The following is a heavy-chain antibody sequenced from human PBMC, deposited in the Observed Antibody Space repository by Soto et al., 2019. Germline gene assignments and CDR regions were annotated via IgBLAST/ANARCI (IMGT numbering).Heavy chain of an antibody. D-gene: IGHD4-4*01. CDR2: IYYSGRT. CDR3: ARVTVTTTDAFDI. J-gene: IGHJ3*02. CDR1: GGSISSYY. V-gene: IGHV4-59*01. Sequence: QVQLQESGPGLVKPSETLSLTCTVSGGSISSYYWSWIRKPPGKGLEWIGYIYYSGRTNYNPSLKSRVTISVDTSKNQFSLKLSSVTAADTAVYYCARVTVTTTDAFDIWGQGTMVTVSS.